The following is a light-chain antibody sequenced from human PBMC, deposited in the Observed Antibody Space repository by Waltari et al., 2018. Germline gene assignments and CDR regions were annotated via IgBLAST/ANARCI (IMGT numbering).Light chain of an antibody. CDR3: QSYDSSLSGSV. CDR2: ANT. V-gene: IGLV1-40*01. J-gene: IGLJ2*01. Sequence: QSVLTQPPSVSGAPGQRVTVSCTGSSSNIGASYDVSWYQQLPGTAPKLLIYANTKRPSGVPARFSGYKSGTSASLAITGLQADDEADYYCQSYDSSLSGSVFGGGTKLTVL. CDR1: SSNIGASYD.